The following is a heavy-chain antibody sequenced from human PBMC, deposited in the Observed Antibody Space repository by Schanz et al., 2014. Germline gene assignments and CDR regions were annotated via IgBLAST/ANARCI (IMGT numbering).Heavy chain of an antibody. D-gene: IGHD3-10*01. J-gene: IGHJ6*02. V-gene: IGHV4-34*01. Sequence: QVQLQQWGAGLLKPSETLSLTCAVYGGSFSGYYWSWIRQPPGKGLEWIGEINHSGSTNYNPSLKRRVTISVDKSKNHVSLKVRSGTAADTAVYYCARIRGPYYFAMDVWGQGTTVTVSS. CDR2: INHSGST. CDR1: GGSFSGYY. CDR3: ARIRGPYYFAMDV.